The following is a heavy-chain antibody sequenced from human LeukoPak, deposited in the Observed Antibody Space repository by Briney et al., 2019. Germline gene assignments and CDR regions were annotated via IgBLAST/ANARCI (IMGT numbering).Heavy chain of an antibody. CDR1: GFSFSRYW. V-gene: IGHV3-7*01. Sequence: VQPGGSLRLSCAASGFSFSRYWMSWVRQAPGKGLEWVANIKQDGSEKNYVESVKGRFTISRDNAKNSLYLQTNSLRAEDTAVYYCARAGQEWFGELGFDQWGQGTLVIVSS. CDR3: ARAGQEWFGELGFDQ. D-gene: IGHD3-10*01. J-gene: IGHJ4*02. CDR2: IKQDGSEK.